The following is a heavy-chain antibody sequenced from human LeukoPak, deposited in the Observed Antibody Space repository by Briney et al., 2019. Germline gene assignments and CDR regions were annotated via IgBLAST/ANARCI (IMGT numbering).Heavy chain of an antibody. J-gene: IGHJ4*02. CDR3: AREGIMVRGVTTADY. CDR1: GGSISSSSYY. CDR2: IYYSGST. V-gene: IGHV4-39*02. Sequence: PSETLSLTCTVSGGSISSSSYYWGWIRQPPGKGLEWIGSIYYSGSTYYSPSLKSRVTISVDTSKNQFSLKLSSVTAADTAVYYCAREGIMVRGVTTADYWGQGALVTVSS. D-gene: IGHD3-10*01.